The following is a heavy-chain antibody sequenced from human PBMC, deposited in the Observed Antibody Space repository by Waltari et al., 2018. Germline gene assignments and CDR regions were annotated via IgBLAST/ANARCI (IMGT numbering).Heavy chain of an antibody. V-gene: IGHV3-7*01. Sequence: EVELVESGGDLVQPGGSLRLSCAASGFSFSTYWMIWVRQAPGKGLEWVANIKQDGSEKYYVDSVKGRFAISRDNPKNSLYLQMNSLSAEDTAVYYCAGGSGWLIDYWGQGTLVTVSS. CDR1: GFSFSTYW. CDR2: IKQDGSEK. D-gene: IGHD6-19*01. J-gene: IGHJ4*02. CDR3: AGGSGWLIDY.